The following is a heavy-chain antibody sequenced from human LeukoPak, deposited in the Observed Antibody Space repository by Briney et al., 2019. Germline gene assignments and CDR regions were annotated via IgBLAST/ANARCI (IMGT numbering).Heavy chain of an antibody. Sequence: SETLSLTCTVSGGSISSYYWSWIRQPPGKGLEWIGYIYYSGCTNYNPSLKSRVTISVDTSKNQFSLKLSSVTAADTAVYYCARDRRSEDFWSGLDYWGQGTLVTVSS. CDR2: IYYSGCT. D-gene: IGHD3-3*01. CDR1: GGSISSYY. CDR3: ARDRRSEDFWSGLDY. J-gene: IGHJ4*02. V-gene: IGHV4-59*01.